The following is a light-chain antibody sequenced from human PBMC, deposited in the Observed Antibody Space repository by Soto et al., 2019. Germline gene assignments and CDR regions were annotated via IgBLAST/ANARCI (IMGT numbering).Light chain of an antibody. CDR3: QQYDILPPFT. J-gene: IGKJ3*01. CDR1: QDIGDY. V-gene: IGKV1-33*01. CDR2: AAS. Sequence: DIQMTQSPSSLSASIGDRVTITCQASQDIGDYLNWYRQKPGKAPKLLIYAASNLEPGVPSRFRGSGSGTEFSLTITSLQPEAIATYYCQQYDILPPFTFGPGTKVDIK.